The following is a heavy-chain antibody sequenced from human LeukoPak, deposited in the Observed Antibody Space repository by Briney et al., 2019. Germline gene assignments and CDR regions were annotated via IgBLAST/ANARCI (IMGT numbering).Heavy chain of an antibody. CDR2: ASHDEVGK. CDR1: GFTFSDYA. CDR3: AKDRGYGEHEPFES. J-gene: IGHJ4*02. V-gene: IGHV3-30*18. D-gene: IGHD4-17*01. Sequence: GRSLRLSCVGSGFTFSDYAIHWVRQAPGKGLEWVAVASHDEVGKQFADSVKGRFTLSRDNSRDSVHLQMNRLRDEDTGVYYCAKDRGYGEHEPFESWGQGSLVAVSS.